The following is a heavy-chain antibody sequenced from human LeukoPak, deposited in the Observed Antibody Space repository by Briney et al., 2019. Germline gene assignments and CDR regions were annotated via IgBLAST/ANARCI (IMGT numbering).Heavy chain of an antibody. CDR1: GGSISSSSYY. Sequence: SETLSLTCTVSGGSISSSSYYWGWIRQPPGKGLEWIGSIYYSGSTYYNPSLKSRVTISVDTSKNQFSLKLSSVTAADTAVYYCARYSSGCFDYWGQGTLVTVSS. J-gene: IGHJ4*02. V-gene: IGHV4-39*07. CDR2: IYYSGST. D-gene: IGHD6-19*01. CDR3: ARYSSGCFDY.